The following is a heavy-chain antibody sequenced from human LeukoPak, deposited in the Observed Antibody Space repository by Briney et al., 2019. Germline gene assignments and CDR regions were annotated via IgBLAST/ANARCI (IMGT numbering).Heavy chain of an antibody. CDR1: GYTFTGYY. CDR2: INPNSGGT. J-gene: IGHJ4*02. D-gene: IGHD2-2*02. Sequence: ASVKVSCKASGYTFTGYYMHWVRQAPGQGLEWMGWINPNSGGTNYAQKFQGRVTMTRDTSISTAYMELSRLRSDDTAVYYCASLFRDIVVVPAAIPSDYWGQGTLVTVSS. CDR3: ASLFRDIVVVPAAIPSDY. V-gene: IGHV1-2*02.